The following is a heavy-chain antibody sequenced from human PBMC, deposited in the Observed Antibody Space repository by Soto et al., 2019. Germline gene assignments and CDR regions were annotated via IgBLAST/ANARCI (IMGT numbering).Heavy chain of an antibody. CDR3: ARDLTYCSGGSCYPSNWFDP. J-gene: IGHJ5*02. V-gene: IGHV3-30-3*01. CDR2: ISYDGSNK. Sequence: PGGSLRLSCAASGFTFSSYAMHWVRQAPGKGLEWVAVISYDGSNKYYADSVKGRFTISRDNSKNTLYLQMNSLRAEDTAVYYCARDLTYCSGGSCYPSNWFDPWGQGTLVTVS. CDR1: GFTFSSYA. D-gene: IGHD2-15*01.